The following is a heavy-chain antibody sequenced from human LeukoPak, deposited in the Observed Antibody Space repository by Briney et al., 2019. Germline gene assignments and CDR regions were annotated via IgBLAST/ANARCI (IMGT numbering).Heavy chain of an antibody. Sequence: PWRSLRLSCAASGFTFSSYGMHWVRQAPGKGLEWVAVISYDGSNKYYADSVKGRFTISRDNSKNTLYLQMNSLRAEDTAVYYCAKGALLWFQVHYYYYGMDVWGQGTTVTVSS. CDR3: AKGALLWFQVHYYYYGMDV. CDR2: ISYDGSNK. D-gene: IGHD3-10*01. V-gene: IGHV3-30*18. J-gene: IGHJ6*02. CDR1: GFTFSSYG.